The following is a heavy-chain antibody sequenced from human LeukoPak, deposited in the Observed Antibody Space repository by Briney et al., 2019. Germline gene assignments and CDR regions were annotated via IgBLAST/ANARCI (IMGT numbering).Heavy chain of an antibody. D-gene: IGHD2-2*01. CDR3: ASTVRPLVVPTARGSGWFAP. CDR1: GFTFSSYS. CDR2: ISSSSSYI. V-gene: IGHV3-21*01. J-gene: IGHJ5*02. Sequence: NPGGSLRLSCAASGFTFSSYSMNWVSQAPGKGLEWVSSISSSSSYIYYADSVKGRFTISRDNAKNSLYLQMNSLRAEDTAVYYCASTVRPLVVPTARGSGWFAPWGQGTMVTVSS.